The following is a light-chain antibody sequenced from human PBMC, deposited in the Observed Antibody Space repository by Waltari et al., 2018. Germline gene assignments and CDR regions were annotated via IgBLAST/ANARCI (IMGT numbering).Light chain of an antibody. V-gene: IGKV1-5*03. CDR2: EAS. CDR1: QSITSS. CDR3: QQYKSYKT. J-gene: IGKJ1*01. Sequence: DIQMTQSPSIVSASVGDRGSIPCRASQSITSSLAWYQQKPGKAPKILIYEASNLETGVPLRFSGSGSGTEFTLTISSLQPDDFATYYCQQYKSYKTFGQGTKVEIK.